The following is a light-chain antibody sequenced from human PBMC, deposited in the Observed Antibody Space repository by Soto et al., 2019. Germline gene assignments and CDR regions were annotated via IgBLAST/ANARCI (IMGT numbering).Light chain of an antibody. CDR1: QSVRSH. Sequence: IMMTQSPATLSVSPGEGVTLSCRASQSVRSHLAWYQQKPGQPPRLLIYGASTRATGIPARFSGSGSGTEFTLSINRLEPEDFAVYYCQQYDSSPRTFGQGTKVDI. V-gene: IGKV3-15*01. J-gene: IGKJ1*01. CDR3: QQYDSSPRT. CDR2: GAS.